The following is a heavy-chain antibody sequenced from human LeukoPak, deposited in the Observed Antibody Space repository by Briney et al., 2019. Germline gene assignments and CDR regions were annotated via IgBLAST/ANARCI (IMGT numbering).Heavy chain of an antibody. CDR1: GGSISSGGYY. J-gene: IGHJ6*02. CDR2: IYYSGST. D-gene: IGHD3-3*01. Sequence: SETLSLTCTVSGGSISSGGYYWSWIRQHPGKGLEWIGYIYYSGSTYYNPSLKSRVTISVDTSKNQFSLKLSSVTAADTAVYYCAASGYRYYYGMAVWGQGTTVTVSS. V-gene: IGHV4-31*03. CDR3: AASGYRYYYGMAV.